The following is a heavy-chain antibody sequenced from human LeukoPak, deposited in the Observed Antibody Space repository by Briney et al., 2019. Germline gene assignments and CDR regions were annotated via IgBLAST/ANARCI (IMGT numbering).Heavy chain of an antibody. CDR2: IKHDGSEK. D-gene: IGHD3-3*01. CDR3: ATDRGWRTSGYYLYYFEY. CDR1: GDSTNTYF. V-gene: IGHV3-7*01. Sequence: ETLSLTCTISGDSTNTYFWSWVRQAPGKGLEWVASIKHDGSEKYYVDSVRGRFTISRDNTMNSLYLQMSSLRAEDTAVYYCATDRGWRTSGYYLYYFEYWGQGTLVTFSS. J-gene: IGHJ4*02.